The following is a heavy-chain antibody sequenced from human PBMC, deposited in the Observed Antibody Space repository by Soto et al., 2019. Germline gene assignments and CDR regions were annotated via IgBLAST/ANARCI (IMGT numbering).Heavy chain of an antibody. V-gene: IGHV4-59*01. D-gene: IGHD2-2*01. J-gene: IGHJ6*02. CDR1: GGSISSYY. CDR3: ARDRSKCSSTSCYGLGMDV. CDR2: IYYSGST. Sequence: TSETLSLTCTVSGGSISSYYWSWIRQPPGKGLEWIGYIYYSGSTNYNPSLKSRVTISVDTSKNQFSLKLSSVTAADTAVYYCARDRSKCSSTSCYGLGMDVWGQGTTVTSP.